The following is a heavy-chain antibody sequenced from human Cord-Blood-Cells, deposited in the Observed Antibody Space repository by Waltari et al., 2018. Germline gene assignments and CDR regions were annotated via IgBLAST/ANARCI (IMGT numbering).Heavy chain of an antibody. CDR3: ARGYSSSYYYYGMDV. Sequence: QVQLVQSGAEVTKPGASVKVSCTASGYTFTGYYMHWVRQAPGQGLEWMGWINPNSGGTNYAQKFQGRVTMTRDTSISTAYMELSRLRSDDTAVYYCARGYSSSYYYYGMDVWGQGTTVTVSS. J-gene: IGHJ6*02. CDR2: INPNSGGT. D-gene: IGHD6-6*01. V-gene: IGHV1-2*02. CDR1: GYTFTGYY.